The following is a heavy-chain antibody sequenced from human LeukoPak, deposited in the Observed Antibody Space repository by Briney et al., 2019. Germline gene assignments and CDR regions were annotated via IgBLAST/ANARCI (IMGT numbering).Heavy chain of an antibody. J-gene: IGHJ3*02. CDR3: ARATYYSTSSPAFDI. CDR1: GGSISSYY. CDR2: VYYSGST. D-gene: IGHD6-6*01. V-gene: IGHV4-59*01. Sequence: SETLSLTCTVSGGSISSYYWSWIRQPPGKGLEWIGYVYYSGSTNYNPSLKSRVTFSVDTSKSQFSLKLNSVIAADTAVYYCARATYYSTSSPAFDIWGQGTMVIVSS.